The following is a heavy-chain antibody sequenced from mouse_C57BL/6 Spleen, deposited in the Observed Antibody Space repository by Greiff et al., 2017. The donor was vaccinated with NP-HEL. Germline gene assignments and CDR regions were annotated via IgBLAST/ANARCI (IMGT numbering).Heavy chain of an antibody. CDR1: GFTFSDYY. CDR2: INYDGSST. D-gene: IGHD2-3*01. Sequence: EVKLMESEGGLVQPGSSMKLSCTASGFTFSDYYMAWVRQVPEKGLEWVANINYDGSSTYYLDSLKSRFIISRDNAKNILYLQMSSLKSEDTATYYCARYREIYDGPQWYFDVWGTGATVTVSS. CDR3: ARYREIYDGPQWYFDV. J-gene: IGHJ1*03. V-gene: IGHV5-16*01.